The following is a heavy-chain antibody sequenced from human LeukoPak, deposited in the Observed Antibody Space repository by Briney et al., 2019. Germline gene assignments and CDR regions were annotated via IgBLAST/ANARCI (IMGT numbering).Heavy chain of an antibody. J-gene: IGHJ4*02. CDR1: GGSISSYY. D-gene: IGHD5-18*01. Sequence: PSETLSLTCTVSGGSISSYYWSWLRQSPGKGLEWIGYIYYSGSTNYNPSLKSRVTISVDTSKNQFSLKLSSVTAADTAVYYCARDAGPHSFWGQGTLVTVSS. V-gene: IGHV4-59*01. CDR2: IYYSGST. CDR3: ARDAGPHSF.